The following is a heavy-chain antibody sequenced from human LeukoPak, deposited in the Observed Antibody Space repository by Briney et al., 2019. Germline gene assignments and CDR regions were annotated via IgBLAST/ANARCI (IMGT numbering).Heavy chain of an antibody. J-gene: IGHJ4*02. CDR1: GGSFSGFY. V-gene: IGHV4-34*01. CDR2: INHSGST. D-gene: IGHD3-22*01. CDR3: ASELHSSGYYYFDY. Sequence: SETLSLTCAVYGGSFSGFYWSWIRQPPGKGLEWIGEINHSGSTNYNPSLKSRVTISVDTSKNQFSLKLSSVTAADTAVYYYASELHSSGYYYFDYWGQGTLVTVSS.